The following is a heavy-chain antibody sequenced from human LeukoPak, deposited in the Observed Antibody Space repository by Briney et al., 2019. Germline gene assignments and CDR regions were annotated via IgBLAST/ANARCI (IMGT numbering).Heavy chain of an antibody. V-gene: IGHV3-33*01. J-gene: IGHJ4*02. Sequence: PGGSLRLSCAASGFTFSSYGMHWVRQAPGKGLEWVAVIWYDGSNKYYADSVKGRFTISRDNSKNTLYLQMNSLRAEDTAVCYCARDQGIADYYFDYWGQGTLVTVSS. CDR2: IWYDGSNK. D-gene: IGHD6-13*01. CDR1: GFTFSSYG. CDR3: ARDQGIADYYFDY.